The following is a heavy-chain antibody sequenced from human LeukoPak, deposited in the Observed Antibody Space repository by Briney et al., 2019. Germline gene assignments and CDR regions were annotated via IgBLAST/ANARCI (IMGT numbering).Heavy chain of an antibody. J-gene: IGHJ4*02. Sequence: GWSLPLSCAASGFTFSSYWMHWVRQPPGKGPVWVSRINSDGSTTSYADSVKGRFTVSRDHAKNTLYLQMNSLRAEDTAVYYCARVGSGGNCTWGKGTLVTVS. D-gene: IGHD2-15*01. CDR3: ARVGSGGNCT. V-gene: IGHV3-74*01. CDR2: INSDGSTT. CDR1: GFTFSSYW.